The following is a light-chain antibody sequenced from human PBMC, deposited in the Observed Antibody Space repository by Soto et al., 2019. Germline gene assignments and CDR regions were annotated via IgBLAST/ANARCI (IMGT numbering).Light chain of an antibody. J-gene: IGKJ1*01. V-gene: IGKV2-30*01. CDR3: KQRTHWPHT. Sequence: DVVMTQSPLSLPVTLGQPASISCSSSQSLVCSDGNSYLSWFQQRPGQSPRRLMYKVSNRDSGVPDRFSGSGSGTDFTLQISRVEAEDVGVYYCKQRTHWPHTFGQGPKVDIK. CDR1: QSLVCSDGNSY. CDR2: KVS.